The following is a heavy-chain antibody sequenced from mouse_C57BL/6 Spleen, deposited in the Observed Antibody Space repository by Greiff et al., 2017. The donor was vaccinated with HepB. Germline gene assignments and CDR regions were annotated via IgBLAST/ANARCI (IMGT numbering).Heavy chain of an antibody. CDR3: ARDWGNYGDY. CDR2: ISYDGSN. V-gene: IGHV3-6*01. CDR1: GYSITSGYY. Sequence: DVQLQESGPGLVKPSQSLSLTCSVTGYSITSGYYWNWIRQFPGNKLEWMGYISYDGSNNYNPSLKNRISITRDTSKNQFFLKLNSVTTEDTATYYCARDWGNYGDYWGQGTTLTVSS. J-gene: IGHJ2*01.